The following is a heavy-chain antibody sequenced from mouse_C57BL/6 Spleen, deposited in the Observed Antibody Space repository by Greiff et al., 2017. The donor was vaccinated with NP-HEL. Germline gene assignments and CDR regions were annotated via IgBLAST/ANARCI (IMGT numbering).Heavy chain of an antibody. CDR1: GYTFTSYW. J-gene: IGHJ3*01. Sequence: QVQLQQPGAELVRPGSSVKLSCKASGYTFTSYWMDWVKQRPGQGLEWIGNIYPSDSETHYNQKFKDKATLTVDKSSSTAYMQLSSLTSEDSAVYYCSEGNDGGAWFAYWGQGTLVTVSA. V-gene: IGHV1-61*01. CDR3: SEGNDGGAWFAY. D-gene: IGHD2-12*01. CDR2: IYPSDSET.